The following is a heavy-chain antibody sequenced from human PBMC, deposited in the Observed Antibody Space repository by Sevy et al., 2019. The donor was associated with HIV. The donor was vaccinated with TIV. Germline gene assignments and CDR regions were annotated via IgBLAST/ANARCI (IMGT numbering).Heavy chain of an antibody. Sequence: GGYLRLYCAASGFTFSTYNMNWVRQAPGKGLEWVSSITFSSNYIYYADSVKGRFTISRDNAKNSRYLQMNSLRAEDTAVYYCARSWEQQLHDAFDIWGQGTMVTVSS. V-gene: IGHV3-21*01. J-gene: IGHJ3*02. CDR1: GFTFSTYN. CDR3: ARSWEQQLHDAFDI. CDR2: ITFSSNYI. D-gene: IGHD6-13*01.